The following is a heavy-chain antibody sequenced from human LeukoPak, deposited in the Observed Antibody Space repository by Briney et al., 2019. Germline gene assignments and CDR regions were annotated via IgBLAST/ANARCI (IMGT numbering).Heavy chain of an antibody. CDR1: GGSISSYY. Sequence: GSLRLSCTVSGGSISSYYWSWIRQPPGKGLEWIGYIYYSGSTNYNPSLKSRVTISVDTSKNQFSLKLSSVTAADTAVYYCAGRGPQNYYGSGSYVFDIWGQGTMVTVSS. V-gene: IGHV4-59*01. CDR2: IYYSGST. D-gene: IGHD3-10*01. CDR3: AGRGPQNYYGSGSYVFDI. J-gene: IGHJ3*02.